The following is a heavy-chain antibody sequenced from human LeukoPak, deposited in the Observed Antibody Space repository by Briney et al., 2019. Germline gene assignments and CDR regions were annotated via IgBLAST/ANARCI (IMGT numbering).Heavy chain of an antibody. CDR3: ARGGYSGYEIFDY. Sequence: SETLSLTCAVYGGSFNDHSWSWIRQPPGKGLEWIGEIYHGGSTKYDPSLKSRVTMSVDTSKNQFSLRLNSVTAADTAVYYCARGGYSGYEIFDYWGQGTLVTVSS. V-gene: IGHV4-34*01. D-gene: IGHD5-12*01. CDR1: GGSFNDHS. J-gene: IGHJ4*02. CDR2: IYHGGST.